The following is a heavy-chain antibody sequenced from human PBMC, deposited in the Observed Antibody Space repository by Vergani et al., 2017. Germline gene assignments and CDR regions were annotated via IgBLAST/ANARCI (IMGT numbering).Heavy chain of an antibody. Sequence: QLQLQESGPGLVKPSQTLSLTCTVSGGSISSGSYYWSWIRQPAGKGLEWIGRIYTSGSTNYNPSLKSRVTISVDTSKNQFSLKLSSVTAADTAVYYCARDRDSSSAYYYYGMDVWGQGTTVTVSS. CDR1: GGSISSGSYY. J-gene: IGHJ6*02. D-gene: IGHD6-13*01. CDR2: IYTSGST. V-gene: IGHV4-61*02. CDR3: ARDRDSSSAYYYYGMDV.